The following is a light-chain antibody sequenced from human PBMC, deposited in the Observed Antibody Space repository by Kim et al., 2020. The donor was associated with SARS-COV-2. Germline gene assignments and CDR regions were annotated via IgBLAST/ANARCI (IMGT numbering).Light chain of an antibody. CDR2: AAS. Sequence: ASVGYSVTITCRASQCISSWLAWYQQKPGKAAKLLIYAASSLQSGVPSRFSGSGSGTDFTLTISSLQPEDFATYYCQQANSFPFAFGGGTKVDIK. J-gene: IGKJ4*01. CDR1: QCISSW. CDR3: QQANSFPFA. V-gene: IGKV1-12*02.